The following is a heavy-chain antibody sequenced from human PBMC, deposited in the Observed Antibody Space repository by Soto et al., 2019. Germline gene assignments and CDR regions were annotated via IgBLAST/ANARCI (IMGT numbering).Heavy chain of an antibody. CDR2: INADGGST. D-gene: IGHD3-10*01. CDR1: GFTFSNDW. J-gene: IGHJ4*02. Sequence: RRLSCAASGFTFSNDWMHWVRQAPGKGLEWVSRINADGGSTHYADSVRGRFTISRDNAKNTLFLQLNSLRVEDTAIYYCIKVLRRGAGVPRFYFDPWGQGTLVTVSS. V-gene: IGHV3-74*01. CDR3: IKVLRRGAGVPRFYFDP.